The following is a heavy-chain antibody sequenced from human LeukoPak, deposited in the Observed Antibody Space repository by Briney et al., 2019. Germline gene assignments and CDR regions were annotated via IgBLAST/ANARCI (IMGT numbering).Heavy chain of an antibody. J-gene: IGHJ3*02. V-gene: IGHV5-10-1*01. Sequence: GESLKISCKGSGYSFTSYWISWVRQMPGKGLEWMGRIDPSDSYTNYSTSFQGHVTISADKSISTAHLQWSSLKASDTAMYYCARHGVLWFGDSPIGAFDIWGQGTMVTVSS. CDR1: GYSFTSYW. CDR2: IDPSDSYT. D-gene: IGHD3-10*01. CDR3: ARHGVLWFGDSPIGAFDI.